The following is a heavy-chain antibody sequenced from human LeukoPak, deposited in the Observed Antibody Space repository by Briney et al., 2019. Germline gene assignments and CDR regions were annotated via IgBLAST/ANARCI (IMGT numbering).Heavy chain of an antibody. CDR3: VGGNLQDAFDI. CDR1: GFTFSSYG. J-gene: IGHJ3*02. CDR2: ISYDGSKK. D-gene: IGHD4-23*01. Sequence: GRSLRLSCAASGFTFSSYGMHWVHQAPGKGLEWVAVISYDGSKKYYADSVKGRFTISRDNSKNTLYLQMNSLRAEDTAVYYCVGGNLQDAFDIWGQGTMVTVSS. V-gene: IGHV3-30*03.